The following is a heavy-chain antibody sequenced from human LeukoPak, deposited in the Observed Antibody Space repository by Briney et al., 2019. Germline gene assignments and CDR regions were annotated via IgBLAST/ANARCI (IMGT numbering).Heavy chain of an antibody. D-gene: IGHD5-24*01. CDR3: ARTSEMATIHEGAFDY. Sequence: PGGSLRLSCAASGFTSSSYAMHCVSQAPGRGLEWVAVISYEGRNKYYADSVKGRFTISRDNSKTTRYLQMNSLRAEDTAVYYCARTSEMATIHEGAFDYWGQGTLVTVSS. CDR1: GFTSSSYA. J-gene: IGHJ4*02. CDR2: ISYEGRNK. V-gene: IGHV3-30*01.